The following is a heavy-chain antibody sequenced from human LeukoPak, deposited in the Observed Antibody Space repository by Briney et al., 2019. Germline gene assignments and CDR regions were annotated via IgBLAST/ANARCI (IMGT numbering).Heavy chain of an antibody. Sequence: HPGRSLGLSCAASGFTFSSYAMHWVRQAPGKGLEWVAVISYDGSNKYYADSVKGRFTISRDNSKNTLYLQMNSLRAEDTAVYYCAREAVAGTFDYWGQGTLVTVSS. CDR1: GFTFSSYA. CDR3: AREAVAGTFDY. J-gene: IGHJ4*02. V-gene: IGHV3-30-3*01. D-gene: IGHD6-19*01. CDR2: ISYDGSNK.